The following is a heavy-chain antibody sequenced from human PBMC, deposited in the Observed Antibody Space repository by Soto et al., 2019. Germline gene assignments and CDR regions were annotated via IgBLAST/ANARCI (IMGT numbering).Heavy chain of an antibody. Sequence: EVQLLESGGGLVQPGGSLRLSCVASGFTFRNQDMRWVRQAPGKGLEWVSGISGSGVITYYADSVKGRFTISRDNSKNTLYLQMNSLRAEDTAVYYCAKDRKFRSYFERSGCYNSGGQGTLVTVSS. CDR2: ISGSGVIT. CDR1: GFTFRNQD. J-gene: IGHJ5*01. V-gene: IGHV3-23*01. CDR3: AKDRKFRSYFERSGCYNS. D-gene: IGHD3-22*01.